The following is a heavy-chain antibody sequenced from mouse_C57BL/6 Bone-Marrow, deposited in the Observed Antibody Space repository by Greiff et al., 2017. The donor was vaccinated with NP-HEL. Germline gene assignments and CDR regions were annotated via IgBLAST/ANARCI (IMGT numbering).Heavy chain of an antibody. CDR1: GFNIKDDY. D-gene: IGHD1-1*01. CDR3: TTGGSSPYAMDY. V-gene: IGHV14-4*01. Sequence: EVQLQQSGAELVRPGASVKLSCTVSGFNIKDDYMHWVKQRPEQGLEWIGWIDPENGDTEYDSKFQGKATITVDTSSNTAYLQLSSLTSEDTAVYYGTTGGSSPYAMDYWGQGTSVTVSS. CDR2: IDPENGDT. J-gene: IGHJ4*01.